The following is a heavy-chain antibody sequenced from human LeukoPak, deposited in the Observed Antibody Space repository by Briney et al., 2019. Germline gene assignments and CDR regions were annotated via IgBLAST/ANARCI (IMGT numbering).Heavy chain of an antibody. J-gene: IGHJ4*02. CDR1: GGSFSGYY. Sequence: SETLSLTCAVYGGSFSGYYWSWIRQPPGKGLEWIGEINHSGSTNYNPSLKSRVTISVDTSKNQFSLKLSSVTAADTAVYYCARQGEYSSSSGIDYWGQGTLVTVSS. CDR3: ARQGEYSSSSGIDY. D-gene: IGHD6-6*01. CDR2: INHSGST. V-gene: IGHV4-34*01.